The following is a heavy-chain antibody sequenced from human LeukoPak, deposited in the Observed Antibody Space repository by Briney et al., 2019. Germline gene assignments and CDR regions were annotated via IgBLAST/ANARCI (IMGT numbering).Heavy chain of an antibody. CDR1: GYTFTGYY. D-gene: IGHD6-13*01. Sequence: ASVKVSCKASGYTFTGYYMHWVRQAPGQGLEWMGWINPNSGGTNYAQKFQGRVTMTRDTSINTAYMELSGQRSDDTAVYYCATSVAAPANFFDYWGQGTLVTVSS. V-gene: IGHV1-2*02. J-gene: IGHJ4*02. CDR2: INPNSGGT. CDR3: ATSVAAPANFFDY.